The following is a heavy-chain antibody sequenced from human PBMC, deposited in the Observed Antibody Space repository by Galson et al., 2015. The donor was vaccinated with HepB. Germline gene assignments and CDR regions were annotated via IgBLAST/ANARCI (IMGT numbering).Heavy chain of an antibody. Sequence: SLRLSCAASGFTFRTYWMTWVRQAPGKGLEWVANINQDGSEKYYVDSVKGQFTVSRDNAKNALYLQMNSLRAEDTAVYYCARLVLGIVVVPAAVGVDLLYSNWLDPWGQGTLVTVAS. J-gene: IGHJ5*02. D-gene: IGHD2-2*01. V-gene: IGHV3-7*01. CDR1: GFTFRTYW. CDR2: INQDGSEK. CDR3: ARLVLGIVVVPAAVGVDLLYSNWLDP.